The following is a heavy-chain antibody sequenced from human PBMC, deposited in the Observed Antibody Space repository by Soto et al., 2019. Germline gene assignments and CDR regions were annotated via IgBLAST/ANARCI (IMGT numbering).Heavy chain of an antibody. CDR2: IIPILGIA. V-gene: IGHV1-69*04. J-gene: IGHJ4*02. Sequence: SVKVSCKASGGTFSSYTISWVRQAPGQGLEWMGRIIPILGIANYAQKFQGRVTITADKSTSTAYMELSSLRSEDTAVYYCARDGGIAVAGQIDYWGQGTLVTVSS. CDR1: GGTFSSYT. D-gene: IGHD6-19*01. CDR3: ARDGGIAVAGQIDY.